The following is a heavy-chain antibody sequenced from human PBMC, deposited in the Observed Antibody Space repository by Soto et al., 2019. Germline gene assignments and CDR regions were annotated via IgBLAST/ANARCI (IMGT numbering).Heavy chain of an antibody. CDR2: IYYSVST. J-gene: IGHJ4*01. Sequence: PSETLSLTCTVSGGSISSYYWSWIRQPPGKGLEWIGYIYYSVSTNYNPSLKSRVTISVDTSKNQFSLKLSSVTAADTAVYYCAKGGTSSLPFDYWGHGILVTVSS. CDR3: AKGGTSSLPFDY. CDR1: GGSISSYY. V-gene: IGHV4-59*08. D-gene: IGHD2-2*01.